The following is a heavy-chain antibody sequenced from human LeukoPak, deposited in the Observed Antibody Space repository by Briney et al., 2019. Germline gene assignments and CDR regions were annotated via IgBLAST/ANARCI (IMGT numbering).Heavy chain of an antibody. CDR2: INPSGGST. CDR3: ARGGSSGYSPFTFDY. V-gene: IGHV1-46*01. CDR1: GYTFTSYY. J-gene: IGHJ4*02. D-gene: IGHD3-22*01. Sequence: ASVKVSCKASGYTFTSYYMHWVRRAPGQGLEWMGIINPSGGSTSYAQKFQGRVTMTRDTSTSTVYMELSSLRSEDTAVYYCARGGSSGYSPFTFDYWGQGTLVTVSS.